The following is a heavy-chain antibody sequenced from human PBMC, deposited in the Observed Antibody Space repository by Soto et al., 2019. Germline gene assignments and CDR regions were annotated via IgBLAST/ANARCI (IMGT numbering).Heavy chain of an antibody. CDR2: INPNSTSA. V-gene: IGHV1-46*01. CDR1: GYSFTSYY. J-gene: IGHJ6*02. CDR3: ARDRYFWPVYECYYYAMDV. D-gene: IGHD3-3*01. Sequence: QVQLVQSGAEVKKPGASVKVSCKASGYSFTSYYLHWVRQAPGQGLEWMGIINPNSTSASYAQKFQGRVTMTRVTSTSTVSMKLSTLRSEDTAVYDCARDRYFWPVYECYYYAMDVWGQGTTVTVSS.